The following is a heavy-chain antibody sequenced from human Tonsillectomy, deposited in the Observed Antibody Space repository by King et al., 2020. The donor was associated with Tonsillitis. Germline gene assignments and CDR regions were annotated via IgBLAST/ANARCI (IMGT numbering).Heavy chain of an antibody. CDR1: GFTFSSYA. D-gene: IGHD3-10*01. CDR2: ISYDGSNK. Sequence: VQLVESGGGVVQPGRSLRLSCAASGFTFSSYAMHWVRQAPGKGLEWVAVISYDGSNKYYADSVKGRFTISRDDSKNTLYLQMNSLRAEDTAVYYCAKAPPVRGVPHYYGMDVWGQGTTVTVSS. CDR3: AKAPPVRGVPHYYGMDV. J-gene: IGHJ6*02. V-gene: IGHV3-30*18.